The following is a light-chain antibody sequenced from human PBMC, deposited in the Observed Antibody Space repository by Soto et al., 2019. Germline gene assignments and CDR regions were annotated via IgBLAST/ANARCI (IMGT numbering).Light chain of an antibody. CDR3: QSYDTSLSCDV. J-gene: IGLJ1*01. CDR2: GNN. V-gene: IGLV1-40*01. Sequence: SVLTQPPSVSGFHGQRVSISCPGSSSNIGTGYDVHWYQHLPGTAPKVLIYGNNKRPSGVPGRFSGSRSGTSASLAITGLQAEDEADYYCQSYDTSLSCDVFGTGTKVT. CDR1: SSNIGTGYD.